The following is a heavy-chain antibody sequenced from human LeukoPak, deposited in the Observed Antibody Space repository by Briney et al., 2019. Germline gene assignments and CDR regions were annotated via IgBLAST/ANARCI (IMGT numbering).Heavy chain of an antibody. CDR3: TKDYKADY. V-gene: IGHV3-23*01. CDR1: GFTFNTYA. Sequence: GGSLRLSCVTSGFTFNTYAMTWVRQAPRKGLEWVSVISASGDATNYADSVKGRFTISRDNSKNTLFLQMNRLRVDNTAVYYCTKDYKADYWGQGTLVTVSS. D-gene: IGHD1-1*01. J-gene: IGHJ4*02. CDR2: ISASGDAT.